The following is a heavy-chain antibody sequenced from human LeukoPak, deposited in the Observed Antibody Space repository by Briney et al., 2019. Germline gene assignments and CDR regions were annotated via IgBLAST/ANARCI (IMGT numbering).Heavy chain of an antibody. D-gene: IGHD5/OR15-5a*01. V-gene: IGHV4-59*01. J-gene: IGHJ4*02. CDR3: ARGMELVSTPFDH. Sequence: SETLSLTCTVSGASLSNYYWTWIRQPPGKGLEWIGYIYNSGSTNYDPSLKSRVTITMDMSKKQFSLKLTSVTAADTAVYYCARGMELVSTPFDHWGQGTLVTVSS. CDR2: IYNSGST. CDR1: GASLSNYY.